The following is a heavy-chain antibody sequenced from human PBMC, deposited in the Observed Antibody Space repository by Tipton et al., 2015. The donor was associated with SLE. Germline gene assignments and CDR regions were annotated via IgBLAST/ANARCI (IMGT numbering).Heavy chain of an antibody. CDR2: LYYSGNT. J-gene: IGHJ5*02. Sequence: TLSLTCTVSGGSIRSSRHFWGWIRQPPGKGLEWIGVLYYSGNTYYNPSLKSRVTISVDTSKNQFSLKLSSVTAADTAVYYCARDLNYYGSGSYKGWFDPWGQGTLVTVSS. D-gene: IGHD3-10*01. CDR1: GGSIRSSRHF. V-gene: IGHV4-39*07. CDR3: ARDLNYYGSGSYKGWFDP.